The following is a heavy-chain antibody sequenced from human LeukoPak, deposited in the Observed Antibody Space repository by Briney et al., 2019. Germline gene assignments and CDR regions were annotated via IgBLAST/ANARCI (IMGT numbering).Heavy chain of an antibody. CDR3: ARGPHVLRFLEWLLYTDRYFDY. D-gene: IGHD3-3*01. V-gene: IGHV4-34*01. Sequence: SETLSLTCAVYGGSFSGYYWSWIRQPPGKGLEWIGEINHSGSTNYNPSLKSRVTISVDTSKNQFSLKLSSVTAADTAVYYCARGPHVLRFLEWLLYTDRYFDYWGQGTLVTVSS. CDR2: INHSGST. J-gene: IGHJ4*02. CDR1: GGSFSGYY.